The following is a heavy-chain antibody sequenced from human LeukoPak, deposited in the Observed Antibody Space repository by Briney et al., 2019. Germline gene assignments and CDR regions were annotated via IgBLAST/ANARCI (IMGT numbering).Heavy chain of an antibody. CDR3: AKDRFSGFSFDY. D-gene: IGHD6-19*01. J-gene: IGHJ4*02. CDR2: ISGSGGST. Sequence: PGGSLRLSCAASGFTFSSYAMSWVRLAPGKGLEWVSAISGSGGSTYYADSVKGRFTISRDNSKNTLYLQMNSLRAEDTAVYYCAKDRFSGFSFDYWGQGTLVTVSS. CDR1: GFTFSSYA. V-gene: IGHV3-23*01.